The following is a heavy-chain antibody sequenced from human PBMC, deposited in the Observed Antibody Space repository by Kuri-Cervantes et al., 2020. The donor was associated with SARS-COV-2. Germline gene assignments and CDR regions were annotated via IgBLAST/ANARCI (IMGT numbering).Heavy chain of an antibody. CDR2: IYPGGSDT. V-gene: IGHV5-51*01. D-gene: IGHD4-23*01. J-gene: IGHJ4*02. CDR1: GYSFSSYW. Sequence: GESLKISCKGSGYSFSSYWIGWVRQMPGKGLEWMGIIYPGGSDTRYSPSFQGQVTISADRSISTAYVQWSSLKASDTAMYHCARSGYTVVTPDYWGQGTLVTVSS. CDR3: ARSGYTVVTPDY.